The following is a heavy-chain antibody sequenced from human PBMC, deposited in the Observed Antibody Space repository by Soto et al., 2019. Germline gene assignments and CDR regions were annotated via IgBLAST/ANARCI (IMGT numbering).Heavy chain of an antibody. CDR2: IIPIFGTA. V-gene: IGHV1-69*01. J-gene: IGHJ6*04. D-gene: IGHD2-21*01. Sequence: ASVKVSCKASGGTFSRYAISWVRQAPGQGLEWMGGIIPIFGTANYAQKFQGRVTITADESTSTAYLELSSLRSEDTAVYSCPGYSPGKPVVTARATYHGMDVWVKGTTVTVSS. CDR1: GGTFSRYA. CDR3: PGYSPGKPVVTARATYHGMDV.